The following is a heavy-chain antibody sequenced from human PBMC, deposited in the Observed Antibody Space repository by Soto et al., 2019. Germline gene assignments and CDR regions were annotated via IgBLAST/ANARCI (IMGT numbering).Heavy chain of an antibody. CDR2: LSGSGSLS. D-gene: IGHD2-15*01. CDR1: GFTFNTFA. V-gene: IGHV3-23*01. Sequence: EVLLLESGGGLVQPGGSLRLSCAASGFTFNTFAMTWVRQAPGKGLEWVSALSGSGSLSYYADSVKGRVTISRDNSNDTMYPRMTNLSVDETAVYFCARGRGVALDSWGQGTLVSVSS. J-gene: IGHJ4*02. CDR3: ARGRGVALDS.